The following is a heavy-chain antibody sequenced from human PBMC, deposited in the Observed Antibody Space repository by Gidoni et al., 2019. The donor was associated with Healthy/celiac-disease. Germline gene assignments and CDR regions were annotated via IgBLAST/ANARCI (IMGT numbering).Heavy chain of an antibody. CDR1: GYSFTSYY. V-gene: IGHV1-46*01. CDR2: INPSGGST. D-gene: IGHD3-9*01. J-gene: IGHJ4*02. CDR3: ARGQRRSVLRYVDWLTTTIDY. Sequence: QVQLVQSGAEVKKPGASVKVSCQSSGYSFTSYYMPWSRQAHGQGLEWMGIINPSGGSTSYAQKFQGRVTMTRDTSTSTVYMELSSLRSEDTAVYYCARGQRRSVLRYVDWLTTTIDYWGQGTLVTVSS.